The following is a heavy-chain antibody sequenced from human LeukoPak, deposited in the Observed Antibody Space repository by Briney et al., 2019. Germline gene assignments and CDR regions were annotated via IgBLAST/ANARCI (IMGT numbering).Heavy chain of an antibody. V-gene: IGHV4-59*12. CDR2: ISDIGSI. J-gene: IGHJ4*02. CDR3: ARGRTIYYYDSSGYYPYFDY. Sequence: PSETLSLTCTVSGGSISSYYWSWIRQPPGKGLEWIAYISDIGSINYNPSLKSRVTISLDTSKNQFSLKLSSVTAADTAVYYCARGRTIYYYDSSGYYPYFDYWGQGTLVTVSS. D-gene: IGHD3-22*01. CDR1: GGSISSYY.